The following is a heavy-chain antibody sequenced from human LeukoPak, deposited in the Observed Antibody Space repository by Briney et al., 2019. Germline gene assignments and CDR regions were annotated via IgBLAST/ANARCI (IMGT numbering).Heavy chain of an antibody. CDR2: LMQDGSDK. Sequence: PGGSLRLSCAASVSTLSTYWMSWVRQTPGKGLEWVASLMQDGSDKYYVDSVKGRFTISRDNAENSLYLQVNSLRAEDTAVYYCARETRGAVGSYWGQGTLVTVSS. J-gene: IGHJ4*02. CDR1: VSTLSTYW. CDR3: ARETRGAVGSY. V-gene: IGHV3-7*05. D-gene: IGHD6-19*01.